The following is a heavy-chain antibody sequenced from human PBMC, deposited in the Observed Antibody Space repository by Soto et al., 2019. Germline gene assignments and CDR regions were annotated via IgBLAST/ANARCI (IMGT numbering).Heavy chain of an antibody. CDR1: GGTFSSYA. Sequence: QVQLVQSGAEVKKPGASVKVSCKASGGTFSSYAISWVRQAPGQGLEGMGGIIPSLGTANYAQNFQVRVTITADESTSTAYMELSSLRSEDTAVYYCARLESYYDGMDVWGQGTTVTVS. V-gene: IGHV1-69*01. CDR2: IIPSLGTA. CDR3: ARLESYYDGMDV. J-gene: IGHJ6*02.